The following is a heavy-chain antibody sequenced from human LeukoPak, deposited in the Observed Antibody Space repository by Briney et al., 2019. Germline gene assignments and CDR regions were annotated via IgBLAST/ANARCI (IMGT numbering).Heavy chain of an antibody. D-gene: IGHD6-19*01. Sequence: ASVKVSCKASGYTFTDYYMHWVRQAPGQGLEWMGWINPNSGGTNYAQKFQGRVTLTRDTSITTAYMELSGLRSDDTAVYYCARLSIAVAGTWGQGTLVTVSS. CDR1: GYTFTDYY. J-gene: IGHJ4*02. CDR2: INPNSGGT. V-gene: IGHV1-2*02. CDR3: ARLSIAVAGT.